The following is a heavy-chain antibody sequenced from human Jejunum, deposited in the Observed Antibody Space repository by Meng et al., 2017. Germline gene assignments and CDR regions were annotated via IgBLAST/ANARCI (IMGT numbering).Heavy chain of an antibody. CDR1: GFIFSSYW. CDR3: AGPRGYTYGIAY. J-gene: IGHJ4*02. D-gene: IGHD5-18*01. Sequence: ESLKISCAASGFIFSSYWMTWVRQAPGKGLEWVASINQPGSETYYVDSVKGRFTISRDNAKNSLYLQMSSLRAEDTAVYYCAGPRGYTYGIAYWGQGTLVTVSS. V-gene: IGHV3-7*01. CDR2: INQPGSET.